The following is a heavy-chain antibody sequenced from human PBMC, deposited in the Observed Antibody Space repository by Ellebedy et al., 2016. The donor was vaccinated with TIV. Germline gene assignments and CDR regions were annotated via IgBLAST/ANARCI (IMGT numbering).Heavy chain of an antibody. J-gene: IGHJ4*02. Sequence: PGGSLRLSCAASGFTVSSNYMSWVRQAPGKGLEWVSAISGTGTTIYYADSVKGRFTISRDNAKNSLYLQMNSLRAEDTAVYYCGLATVIVGIDYWGQGTLVTVSS. D-gene: IGHD4-11*01. CDR2: ISGTGTTI. V-gene: IGHV3-11*01. CDR3: GLATVIVGIDY. CDR1: GFTVSSNY.